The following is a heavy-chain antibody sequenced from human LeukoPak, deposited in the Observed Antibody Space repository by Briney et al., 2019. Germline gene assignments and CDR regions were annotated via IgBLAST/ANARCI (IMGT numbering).Heavy chain of an antibody. CDR3: ARLSYYFDY. V-gene: IGHV4-59*08. Sequence: PPETLSLTCTVSGGSISSYYWSWIRQPPGKGLEWIGYIYYSGSTNYNPSLKSRVTISVDTSKNQFSLKLSSVTAADTAVYYCARLSYYFDYWGQGTLVTVSS. J-gene: IGHJ4*02. CDR1: GGSISSYY. CDR2: IYYSGST.